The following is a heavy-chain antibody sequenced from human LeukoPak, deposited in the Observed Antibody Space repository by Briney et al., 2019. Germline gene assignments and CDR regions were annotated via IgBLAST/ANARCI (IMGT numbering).Heavy chain of an antibody. CDR3: ARVPTPASSKWFDP. D-gene: IGHD2-2*01. Sequence: GASVKVSCKASGYTFTSYAMHWVRQAPGQRLEWMGWINAGNGNTKYSQEFQGRVTITRDTSASTAYMELSSLRSDDTAVYYCARVPTPASSKWFDPWGQGTLVTVSS. V-gene: IGHV1-3*01. CDR2: INAGNGNT. J-gene: IGHJ5*02. CDR1: GYTFTSYA.